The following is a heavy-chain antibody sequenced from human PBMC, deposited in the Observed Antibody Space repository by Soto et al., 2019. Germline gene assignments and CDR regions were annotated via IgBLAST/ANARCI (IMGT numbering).Heavy chain of an antibody. CDR3: AREGLRFLDYYYGMDV. J-gene: IGHJ6*02. Sequence: QVQLVQSGAEVKKPGASVKVSCKASGYTFTSYYMHWVRQAPGQGLEWMGIINPSGGSTSYAQKFQGRVTMTRDTSTSTVYMELSSLRSEDTAVYYCAREGLRFLDYYYGMDVWGQGTTVTVSS. CDR1: GYTFTSYY. CDR2: INPSGGST. V-gene: IGHV1-46*01. D-gene: IGHD3-3*01.